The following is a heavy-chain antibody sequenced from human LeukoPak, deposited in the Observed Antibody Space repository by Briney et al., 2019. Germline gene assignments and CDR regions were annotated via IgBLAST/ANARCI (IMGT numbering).Heavy chain of an antibody. Sequence: WASVKVSCKASGYTFTSYAMNWVRQAPGQGLEWMGWINTNTGNPTYAQGFTGRFVFSLDTSVSTAYLQISSLEAEDTAVYYCARDWRITIFGVVIPLGYWGQGTLVTVSS. CDR2: INTNTGNP. J-gene: IGHJ4*02. CDR1: GYTFTSYA. CDR3: ARDWRITIFGVVIPLGY. V-gene: IGHV7-4-1*02. D-gene: IGHD3-3*01.